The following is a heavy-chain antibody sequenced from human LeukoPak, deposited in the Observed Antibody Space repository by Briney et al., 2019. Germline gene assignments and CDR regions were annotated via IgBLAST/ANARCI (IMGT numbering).Heavy chain of an antibody. CDR1: GFTFTSYA. CDR3: AKDYNPGEGSYYYYGMDV. CDR2: ISDSGYNT. Sequence: GGSLRLSCAASGFTFTSYAMIWVRQAPGRGLEWVSLISDSGYNTYYGDSVKGRFTISRDNSKNTLYLQMNSLRAEDTAVYYCAKDYNPGEGSYYYYGMDVWGQGTTVTVSS. V-gene: IGHV3-23*01. J-gene: IGHJ6*02. D-gene: IGHD1-1*01.